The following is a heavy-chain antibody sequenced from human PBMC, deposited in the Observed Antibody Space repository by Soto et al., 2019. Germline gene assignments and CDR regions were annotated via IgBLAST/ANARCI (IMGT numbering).Heavy chain of an antibody. V-gene: IGHV4-31*03. CDR2: IYYSGST. CDR1: GGSISSGGYY. D-gene: IGHD6-19*01. J-gene: IGHJ5*02. Sequence: PSETLSLTCTVSGGSISSGGYYWSWIRQHPGKGLEWIGYIYYSGSTYYNPSLKSRVTISVDTSKNQFSLKLSSVTAADTAVYYCARGGWYERDNWFDPWGQGTLVTVSS. CDR3: ARGGWYERDNWFDP.